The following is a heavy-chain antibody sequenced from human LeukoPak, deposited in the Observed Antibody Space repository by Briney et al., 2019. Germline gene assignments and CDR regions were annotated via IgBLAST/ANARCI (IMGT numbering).Heavy chain of an antibody. CDR1: GFTFSSYS. Sequence: PGGSLRLSCAASGFTFSSYSMNWVRQAPGKGLEWVSSISSSSSYIYYADSVKGRFTISRDNAKNSLYLQTNSLRAEDTAVYYCALEGSGSYLDYWGQGTLVTVSS. J-gene: IGHJ4*02. V-gene: IGHV3-21*01. D-gene: IGHD1-26*01. CDR3: ALEGSGSYLDY. CDR2: ISSSSSYI.